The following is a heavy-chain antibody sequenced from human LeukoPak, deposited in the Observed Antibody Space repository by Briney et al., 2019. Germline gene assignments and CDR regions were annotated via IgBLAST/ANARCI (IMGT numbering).Heavy chain of an antibody. CDR3: ARQDRRNDFWSDYLPDYMDV. Sequence: SETLSLTCAVSGYSISSGYFWGWIRQPPGKGLEWIGSIYHSGATYYNPSLNSRVPISEDTSKNQFSLRLSSVTAADTAVYYCARQDRRNDFWSDYLPDYMDVWGKGTTVTVSS. D-gene: IGHD3-3*01. V-gene: IGHV4-38-2*01. CDR2: IYHSGAT. J-gene: IGHJ6*03. CDR1: GYSISSGYF.